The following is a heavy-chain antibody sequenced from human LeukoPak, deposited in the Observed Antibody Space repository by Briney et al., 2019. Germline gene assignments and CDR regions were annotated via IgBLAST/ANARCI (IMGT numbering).Heavy chain of an antibody. J-gene: IGHJ6*02. Sequence: SETLSLTCAVYGGSFSGYYWSWIRQPPGKGLEWIGYIYYSGSTNYNPSLKSRVTISVDTSKNQFSLKPSSVTAADTAVYYCARGQVESGSSWYYYYYGMDVWGQGTTVTVSS. V-gene: IGHV4-59*01. D-gene: IGHD6-13*01. CDR3: ARGQVESGSSWYYYYYGMDV. CDR2: IYYSGST. CDR1: GGSFSGYY.